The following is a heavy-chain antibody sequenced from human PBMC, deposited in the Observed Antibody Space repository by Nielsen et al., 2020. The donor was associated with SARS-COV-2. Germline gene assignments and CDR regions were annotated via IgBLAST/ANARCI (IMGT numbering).Heavy chain of an antibody. CDR1: GFTFSTYG. Sequence: GESLKISCAASGFTFSTYGMHWVRQAPGKGLEWVAAISYDGSNKYYVDSVKGRFTISRDNSKNTLYLQMCSLREEDTAVYYCAKDWTAIVVVPSGGVDYWGQGTLVTVSS. J-gene: IGHJ4*02. V-gene: IGHV3-30*18. D-gene: IGHD2-15*01. CDR2: ISYDGSNK. CDR3: AKDWTAIVVVPSGGVDY.